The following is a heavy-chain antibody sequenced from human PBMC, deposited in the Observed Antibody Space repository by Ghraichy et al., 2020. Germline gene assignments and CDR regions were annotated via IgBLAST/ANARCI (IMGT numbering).Heavy chain of an antibody. Sequence: GESLNISCAASGFTFSNYAMYLVRQAPGKGLEWVSGITGSGGSTYYAGSVKGRFTSSRDNSKNTLYLQMNSLRAEDTAVYYCAKVYSSGTKGFDPWGQGTLVTVSS. J-gene: IGHJ5*02. D-gene: IGHD6-19*01. CDR1: GFTFSNYA. CDR3: AKVYSSGTKGFDP. CDR2: ITGSGGST. V-gene: IGHV3-23*01.